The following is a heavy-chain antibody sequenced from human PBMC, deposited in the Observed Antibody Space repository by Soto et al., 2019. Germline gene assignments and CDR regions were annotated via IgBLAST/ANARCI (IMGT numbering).Heavy chain of an antibody. Sequence: GESLKISCKGSGYSFTNYWIGWVRQMPGRGLEWMGIIYPGDSDTRYSPSFQGQVTISADKSIGTAYLQWSGLKASDTAIYYCARWGSSMLYYAMDVWGQGTTVTVSS. D-gene: IGHD2-2*01. CDR2: IYPGDSDT. V-gene: IGHV5-51*01. CDR1: GYSFTNYW. CDR3: ARWGSSMLYYAMDV. J-gene: IGHJ6*02.